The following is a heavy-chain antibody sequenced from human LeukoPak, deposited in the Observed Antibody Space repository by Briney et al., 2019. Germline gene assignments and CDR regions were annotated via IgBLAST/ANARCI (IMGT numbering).Heavy chain of an antibody. CDR3: ARIRASGGGHDAFGI. CDR2: IDWDDDK. J-gene: IGHJ3*02. V-gene: IGHV2-70*11. CDR1: GFSLSTSGMC. D-gene: IGHD3-10*01. Sequence: SGPALVKPTQTLTLTCTFSGFSLSTSGMCVSWIRQPPGKALEWLARIDWDDDKYYSTSLKTRLTISKDTSKNQLVLKMTNMDPVDTAAYYRARIRASGGGHDAFGIWGQGAMVTVSS.